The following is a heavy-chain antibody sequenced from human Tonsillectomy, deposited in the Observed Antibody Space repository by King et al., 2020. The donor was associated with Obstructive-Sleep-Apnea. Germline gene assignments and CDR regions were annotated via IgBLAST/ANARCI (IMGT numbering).Heavy chain of an antibody. J-gene: IGHJ4*02. Sequence: VQLVESGGGVVQPGRSLRLSCAASGFTFSYYAMHWVRQAPGKGLEWVAVISYDGSKKYYADSVKGRLTISRDNSKNTLYLQMNSLRVEDTAVYYCARGDLFDYWGQGTLVTVSS. CDR1: GFTFSYYA. CDR2: ISYDGSKK. D-gene: IGHD2-21*01. V-gene: IGHV3-30*04. CDR3: ARGDLFDY.